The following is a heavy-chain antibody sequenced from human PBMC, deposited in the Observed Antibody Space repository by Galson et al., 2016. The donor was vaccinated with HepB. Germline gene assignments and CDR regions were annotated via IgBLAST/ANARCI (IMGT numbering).Heavy chain of an antibody. CDR1: GFIFSTYE. CDR2: ISKSGDSI. J-gene: IGHJ3*01. V-gene: IGHV3-48*03. Sequence: SLRLSCAASGFIFSTYEMNWVRQAPGKGLEWVSYISKSGDSIYYADSVKGRFTISRDDAKNSLYLRMNSLRADDTAVYYCARDPMRFAFDLWGQGTMVTVSS. CDR3: ARDPMRFAFDL.